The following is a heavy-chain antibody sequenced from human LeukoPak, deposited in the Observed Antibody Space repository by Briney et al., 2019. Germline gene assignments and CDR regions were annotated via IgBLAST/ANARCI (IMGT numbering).Heavy chain of an antibody. Sequence: GGSLRLSCAASGFTFSNYWVHWVRQAPGKGLVWVSRINRDGSTTKYADSVKGRFTVSGDNAKNTLNLQMNSLRAEDTAVYYCARDKKSGESSEIDYWDQGTLVTVSS. D-gene: IGHD3-10*01. J-gene: IGHJ4*02. V-gene: IGHV3-74*03. CDR2: INRDGSTT. CDR3: ARDKKSGESSEIDY. CDR1: GFTFSNYW.